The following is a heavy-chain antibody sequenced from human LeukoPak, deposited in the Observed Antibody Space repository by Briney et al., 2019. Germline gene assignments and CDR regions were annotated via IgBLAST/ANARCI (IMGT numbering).Heavy chain of an antibody. J-gene: IGHJ6*02. V-gene: IGHV3-7*05. D-gene: IGHD6-13*01. Sequence: GGSLRLSCAASGFTFSSYLMSWVRQAPGKGLEWVANIKQDGSETVCVDSVKGRFTISRDNAQSSLYLQMNSLRAEDTAVYYCARDPYSSSWSYGMDVWGQGTAVTVSS. CDR3: ARDPYSSSWSYGMDV. CDR2: IKQDGSET. CDR1: GFTFSSYL.